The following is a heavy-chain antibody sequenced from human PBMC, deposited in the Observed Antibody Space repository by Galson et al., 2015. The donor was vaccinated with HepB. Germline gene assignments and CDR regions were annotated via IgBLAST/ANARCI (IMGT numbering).Heavy chain of an antibody. Sequence: SLRLSCAASGFTFSNYGMHWVRQAPGKGLEWVAVISYDGSNKYYADSVKGRFTISRDNSKNTLYLQMNSLRAEDTALYYCAKDPYLYSARAGTMAVFDYWGQGTLVTVSS. CDR2: ISYDGSNK. D-gene: IGHD6-19*01. CDR1: GFTFSNYG. V-gene: IGHV3-30*18. J-gene: IGHJ4*02. CDR3: AKDPYLYSARAGTMAVFDY.